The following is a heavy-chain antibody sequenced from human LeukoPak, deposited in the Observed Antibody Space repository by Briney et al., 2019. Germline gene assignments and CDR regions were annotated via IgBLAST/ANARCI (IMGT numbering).Heavy chain of an antibody. CDR1: GYTLTELS. CDR3: ATDSQGVGATSWSY. J-gene: IGHJ4*02. V-gene: IGHV1-24*01. Sequence: ASVKVSCKVSGYTLTELSMHWVRQAPGKGLEWMGGFDPEDGETIYAQKFQGRVTMTEDTSTDTAYMELSSLRSEDTAVYYCATDSQGVGATSWSYWGQGTLVTVSS. D-gene: IGHD1-26*01. CDR2: FDPEDGET.